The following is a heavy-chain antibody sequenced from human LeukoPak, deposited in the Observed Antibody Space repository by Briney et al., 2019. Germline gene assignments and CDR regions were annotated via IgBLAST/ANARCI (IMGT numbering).Heavy chain of an antibody. CDR1: GFTFSSYG. Sequence: GGSLRLSCAASGFTFSSYGMHWVRQAPGKGLEWVAVISYDGSNKYYADSVKGRFTISRDNSKNTLYLQMNSLRAEDTAVYYCAKDDYDILTGYLALDYYWGQGTLVTVSS. D-gene: IGHD3-9*01. CDR3: AKDDYDILTGYLALDYY. CDR2: ISYDGSNK. J-gene: IGHJ4*02. V-gene: IGHV3-30*18.